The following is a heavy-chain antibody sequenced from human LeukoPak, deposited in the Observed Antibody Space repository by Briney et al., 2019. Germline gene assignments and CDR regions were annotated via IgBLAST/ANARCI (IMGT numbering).Heavy chain of an antibody. J-gene: IGHJ4*02. D-gene: IGHD3-10*01. CDR2: VSGSGDRT. CDR3: AKVLRGVVVPYFDY. Sequence: GGSLRLSCAASGFTFISYGMSWVRQAPGKGLEWVSAVSGSGDRTYYADSVKGRFTVSRDTFKNTLFLQLNNLRADDTVLYYCAKVLRGVVVPYFDYWGQGTLVTVSS. CDR1: GFTFISYG. V-gene: IGHV3-23*01.